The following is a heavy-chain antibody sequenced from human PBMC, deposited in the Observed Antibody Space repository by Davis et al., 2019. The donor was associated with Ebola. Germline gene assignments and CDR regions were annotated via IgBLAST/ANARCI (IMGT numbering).Heavy chain of an antibody. Sequence: ESLKISCAASGFTFSSYWMHWVRQAPGKGLVWVSRINSDGSSTSYADSVKGRFTVSRDNAKNSLYLQMNSLRAEDTAVYYCARDWITMVRGVIIVLDYYGMDVWGQGTTVTVSS. D-gene: IGHD3-10*01. V-gene: IGHV3-74*01. CDR2: INSDGSST. CDR3: ARDWITMVRGVIIVLDYYGMDV. CDR1: GFTFSSYW. J-gene: IGHJ6*02.